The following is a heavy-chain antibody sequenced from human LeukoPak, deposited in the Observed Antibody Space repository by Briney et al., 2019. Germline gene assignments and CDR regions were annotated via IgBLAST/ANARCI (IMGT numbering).Heavy chain of an antibody. CDR3: ARVEWELPTSFDY. CDR2: IYTSGST. D-gene: IGHD1-26*01. J-gene: IGHJ4*02. Sequence: TSQTLSLTCTVSGGSIGSGTYFWSWIRQPAGKGLEWIGRIYTSGSTNYNPSLKSRVTISVDTSKNQFSLKLSSVTAADTAVYYCARVEWELPTSFDYWGQGTLVTVSS. CDR1: GGSIGSGTYF. V-gene: IGHV4-61*02.